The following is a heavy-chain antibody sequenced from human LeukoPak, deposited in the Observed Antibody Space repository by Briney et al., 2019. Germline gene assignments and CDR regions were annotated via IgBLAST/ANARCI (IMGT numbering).Heavy chain of an antibody. V-gene: IGHV4-34*01. CDR3: ARGYRWRSLNWFDP. Sequence: TSETLSLTCAVYGGSFSGYYWSWIRQPPGKGLEWIGEINHSGSTNYNPSLKSRVTISVDTSKNQFSLKLSSVTAADTAVYNCARGYRWRSLNWFDPWGQGTLVTVSS. J-gene: IGHJ5*02. D-gene: IGHD2-8*02. CDR2: INHSGST. CDR1: GGSFSGYY.